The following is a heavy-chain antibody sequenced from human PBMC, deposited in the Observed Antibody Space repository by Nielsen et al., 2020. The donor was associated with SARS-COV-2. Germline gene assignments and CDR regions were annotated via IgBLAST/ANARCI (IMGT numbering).Heavy chain of an antibody. D-gene: IGHD3-3*01. Sequence: GESLKISCIASGFTFNIYAVAWVRRTPGRGLQWVSGISASGGSTYYTDSVKGRFAVSRDNSRNTLYLQMHSLRVEDTALYYCAKVLGPRFLEWLQWFDPWGQGTLVTVSS. CDR3: AKVLGPRFLEWLQWFDP. CDR2: ISASGGST. V-gene: IGHV3-23*01. J-gene: IGHJ5*02. CDR1: GFTFNIYA.